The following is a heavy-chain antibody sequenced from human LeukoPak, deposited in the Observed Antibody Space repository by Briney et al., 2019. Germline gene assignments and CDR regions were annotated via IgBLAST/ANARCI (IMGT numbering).Heavy chain of an antibody. CDR1: GGSISSYY. Sequence: ASETLSLTCTVSGGSISSYYWSWIRQPPGKGLEWIGYIYYSGSTNYNPSLKSRVTISVDTSKNQFSLKLSSVTAADTAVYYCARGGFWSGSNFDYWGQGTLVTVSS. CDR2: IYYSGST. V-gene: IGHV4-59*01. J-gene: IGHJ4*02. CDR3: ARGGFWSGSNFDY. D-gene: IGHD3-3*01.